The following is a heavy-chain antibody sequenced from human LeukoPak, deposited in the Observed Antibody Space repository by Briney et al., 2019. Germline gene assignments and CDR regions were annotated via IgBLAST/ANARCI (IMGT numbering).Heavy chain of an antibody. J-gene: IGHJ4*02. V-gene: IGHV3-7*01. CDR3: ARDGYCSGGSCYSGYY. CDR2: IKQDGSEK. CDR1: GFTFSSYW. Sequence: PGGSLRLSCAASGFTFSSYWMSWVRQAPGKGLEWVANIKQDGSEKYYVDSVKGRFTISRDNAKNSLYLQMNSLRAEGTAVYYCARDGYCSGGSCYSGYYWGQGTLVTVSS. D-gene: IGHD2-15*01.